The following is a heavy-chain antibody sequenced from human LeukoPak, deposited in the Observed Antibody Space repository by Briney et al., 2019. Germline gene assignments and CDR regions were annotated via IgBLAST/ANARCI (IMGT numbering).Heavy chain of an antibody. Sequence: PGGSLTLSCAASGFTVITNDMTWVRQAPGKGLEWVSVLYSDGNTKYADSVQGRFTISRDNSKNTLYLEMNSLSPDDTAVYYCARGVEPLAAYTLAYWGQGSLVTVSS. CDR3: ARGVEPLAAYTLAY. V-gene: IGHV3-53*01. CDR1: GFTVITND. J-gene: IGHJ4*02. CDR2: LYSDGNT. D-gene: IGHD3-16*01.